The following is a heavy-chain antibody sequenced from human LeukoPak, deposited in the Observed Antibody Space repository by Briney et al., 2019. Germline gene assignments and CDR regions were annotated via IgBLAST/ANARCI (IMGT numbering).Heavy chain of an antibody. CDR3: ARGFVAVAGTMNWFDP. D-gene: IGHD6-19*01. CDR1: GGTFSSYA. J-gene: IGHJ5*02. V-gene: IGHV1-8*02. CDR2: MNPNSGNT. Sequence: GASVKVSCKASGGTFSSYAISWVRQAPGQGLEWMGGMNPNSGNTGYAQKFQGRVTMTRNTSISTAYMELSSLRSEDTAVYYCARGFVAVAGTMNWFDPWGQGTLVTVSS.